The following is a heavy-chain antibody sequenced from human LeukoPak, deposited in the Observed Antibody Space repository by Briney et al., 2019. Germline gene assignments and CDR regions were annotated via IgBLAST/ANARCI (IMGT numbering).Heavy chain of an antibody. Sequence: PSETLSLTCTVSGGSISSYYWSWIRQPPGKGLEWIGYTYYSGSTNYNPSLKSRVTISVDTSKNQFSLKLSSVTAAGTAVYYCAIQGMVQGVTPAFDIWGQGTMVTVSS. D-gene: IGHD3-10*01. CDR1: GGSISSYY. V-gene: IGHV4-59*01. CDR3: AIQGMVQGVTPAFDI. CDR2: TYYSGST. J-gene: IGHJ3*02.